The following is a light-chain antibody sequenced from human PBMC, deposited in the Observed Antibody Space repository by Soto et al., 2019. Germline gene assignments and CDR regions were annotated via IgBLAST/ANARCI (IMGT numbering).Light chain of an antibody. CDR2: GDS. J-gene: IGLJ2*01. V-gene: IGLV1-40*01. CDR3: QSYDSRLSALI. Sequence: QLVLTQPPSVSGAPGQRVTISCTGSNSNIGAGYDVHWYQQVPGAAPKVLISGDSNRPSGVPDRFSGSKSGTSASLAITGLQAEDEADYYCQSYDSRLSALIFGGGTKVTVL. CDR1: NSNIGAGYD.